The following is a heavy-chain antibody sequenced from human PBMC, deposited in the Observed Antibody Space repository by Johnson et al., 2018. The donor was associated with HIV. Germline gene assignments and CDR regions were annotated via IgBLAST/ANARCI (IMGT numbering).Heavy chain of an antibody. J-gene: IGHJ3*02. CDR1: GFPFDDYG. V-gene: IGHV3-20*04. CDR3: ARGRGYIAPKLSWGAAFDI. D-gene: IGHD5-18*01. Sequence: VQLVESGGGVVRRGGSLRPSCVASGFPFDDYGLSWVRPAPGKGLGWVSSITLQGGSTDYADSIKGRFTISRDNARNSLYLQMNSLRAEDTAVHCCARGRGYIAPKLSWGAAFDIWGQGTMVTISS. CDR2: ITLQGGST.